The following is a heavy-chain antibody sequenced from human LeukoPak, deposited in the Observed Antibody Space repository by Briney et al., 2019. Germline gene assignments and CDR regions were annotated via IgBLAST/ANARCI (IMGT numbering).Heavy chain of an antibody. V-gene: IGHV3-30*04. CDR2: ISYGGRNE. CDR3: ARETGYQLLSALDY. D-gene: IGHD2-2*01. Sequence: GGSLRLSCAASGFSFSDYAMHWVRQAPGKGLEWVAVISYGGRNEYYADSVKGRFTISRDNAKNSLYLQMNSLRAEDTALYYCARETGYQLLSALDYWGQGTLVTVSS. CDR1: GFSFSDYA. J-gene: IGHJ4*02.